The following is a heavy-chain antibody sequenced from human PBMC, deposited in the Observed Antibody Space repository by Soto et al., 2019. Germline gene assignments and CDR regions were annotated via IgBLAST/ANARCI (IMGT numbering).Heavy chain of an antibody. CDR3: ARQVAGGDDYSYWFDP. V-gene: IGHV1-69*01. J-gene: IGHJ5*02. CDR1: GGTFSSYA. CDR2: IIAIFGTA. Sequence: QVQLVQSGAEVKKPGSSVKVSCKASGGTFSSYAISWVRQAPGQGLEWMGGIIAIFGTANYAQKFEGRVTINADESTSTAEVELSSLRSEDTAVYYCARQVAGGDDYSYWFDPWGKGSLVTVSS. D-gene: IGHD4-4*01.